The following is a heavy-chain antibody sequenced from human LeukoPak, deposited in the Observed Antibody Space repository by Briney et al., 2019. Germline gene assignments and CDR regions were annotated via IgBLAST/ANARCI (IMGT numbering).Heavy chain of an antibody. Sequence: PGGSLRLSCAASGFTFSDYYRSWRRQAPGEGGEGGSYISSSGSTIYYADSVKGRFTISRDNAKNSLSLQMNSLRAEDTAVYYCARGTYSGTYYGWYYFDYWGQGTLVTVSS. CDR3: ARGTYSGTYYGWYYFDY. J-gene: IGHJ4*02. D-gene: IGHD1-26*01. V-gene: IGHV3-11*01. CDR2: ISSSGSTI. CDR1: GFTFSDYY.